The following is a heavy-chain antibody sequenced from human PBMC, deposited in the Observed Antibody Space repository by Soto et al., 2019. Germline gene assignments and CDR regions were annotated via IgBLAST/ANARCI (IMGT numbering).Heavy chain of an antibody. CDR2: IIGSGGST. J-gene: IGHJ4*02. CDR1: GFTFSSYA. Sequence: EVQLLESGGGLVQPGGSLRLSCAASGFTFSSYAMSWVRQAPGKGLECVSAIIGSGGSTYYPDSVKGRFTISRDNSKNTLYLQMNSLRAEDTAVYYCAYSSTPFDYWGQGTLVTVSS. CDR3: AYSSTPFDY. V-gene: IGHV3-23*01. D-gene: IGHD6-13*01.